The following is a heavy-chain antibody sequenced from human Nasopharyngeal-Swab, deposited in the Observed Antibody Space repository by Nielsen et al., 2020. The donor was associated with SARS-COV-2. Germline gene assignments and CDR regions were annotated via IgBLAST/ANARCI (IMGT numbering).Heavy chain of an antibody. D-gene: IGHD3-10*01. CDR1: GFSLSNARMG. V-gene: IGHV2-26*01. CDR2: IFSNDEK. Sequence: SGPTLVQPTETLTLTCTVSGFSLSNARMGVSWIRQPPGKALEWLAHIFSNDEKSYSTSLKSRLTISKDTSKSQVVLTMTNMDPVDTATYYCARIPRVSSVFGYYYYGMDVWGQGTTVTVSS. CDR3: ARIPRVSSVFGYYYYGMDV. J-gene: IGHJ6*02.